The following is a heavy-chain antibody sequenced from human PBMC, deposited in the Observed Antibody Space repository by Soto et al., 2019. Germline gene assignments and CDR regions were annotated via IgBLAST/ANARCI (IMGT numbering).Heavy chain of an antibody. CDR2: IIPILGLA. V-gene: IGHV1-69*02. Sequence: QVQLVQSGAEVKKPGSSVKVSCKASGGTFSSYSISWVRQAPGQGLEWMGRIIPILGLANYAQKFKGRVTITADKSTSTVYMDLSSLRSDDTAVYYCATPMTCSGGSCYFSYFDYWGQGTLVTVSS. CDR3: ATPMTCSGGSCYFSYFDY. D-gene: IGHD2-15*01. CDR1: GGTFSSYS. J-gene: IGHJ4*02.